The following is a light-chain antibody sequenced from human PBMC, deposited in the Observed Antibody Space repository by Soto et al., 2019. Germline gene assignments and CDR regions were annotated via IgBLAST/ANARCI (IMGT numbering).Light chain of an antibody. CDR2: GAS. CDR1: QSVSSN. Sequence: IMLTQSPATLSLSPVKRATLSCRASQSVSSNLAWYQQKPGQAPRLLIYGASTRATGIPARFSGSGSGTDFTLTISSLQPEDFATYYCQQSYNNPKTFGQGTKVDIK. CDR3: QQSYNNPKT. J-gene: IGKJ1*01. V-gene: IGKV3-15*01.